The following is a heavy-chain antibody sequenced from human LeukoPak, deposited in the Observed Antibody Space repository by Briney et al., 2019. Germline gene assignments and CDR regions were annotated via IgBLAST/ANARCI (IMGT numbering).Heavy chain of an antibody. J-gene: IGHJ3*02. CDR1: GYSFTSYW. Sequence: GESLKISCKGSGYSFTSYWIGWVRQMPGKGLEWMGIIYPGDSDTRYSPSFQGQVTISADKSINTAYLQWSSLKASDTAMYYCARQVPAAQNHHDAFDIWGQGTMVTVSS. D-gene: IGHD2-2*01. CDR2: IYPGDSDT. V-gene: IGHV5-51*01. CDR3: ARQVPAAQNHHDAFDI.